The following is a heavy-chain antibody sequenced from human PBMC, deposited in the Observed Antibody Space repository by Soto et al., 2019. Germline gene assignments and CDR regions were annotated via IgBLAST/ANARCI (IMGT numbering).Heavy chain of an antibody. CDR2: IYPGDSDT. V-gene: IGHV5-51*01. J-gene: IGHJ6*02. CDR1: GYSFTSYW. D-gene: IGHD3-22*01. CDR3: ARQGTDYYDSSGYHYYYGMDV. Sequence: PGESLKISCKGSGYSFTSYWIGWVRQMPGKGLEWMGIIYPGDSDTRYSPSFQGQVTISADKSISTAYLQWSSLKASDTAMYYCARQGTDYYDSSGYHYYYGMDVWGQGTTVTVSS.